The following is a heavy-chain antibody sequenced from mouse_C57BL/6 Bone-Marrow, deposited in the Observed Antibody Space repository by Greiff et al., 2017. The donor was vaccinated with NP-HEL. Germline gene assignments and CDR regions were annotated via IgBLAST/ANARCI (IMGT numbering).Heavy chain of an antibody. Sequence: EVKLMESGPGMVKPSQSLSLTCTVTGYSITSGYDWHWIRHFPGNKLEWMGYISYSGSTNYNPSLKSRISITHDTSKNHFFLKLNSVTTEDTATYYCARGGLLRGGFAYWGQGTLVTVSA. CDR1: GYSITSGYD. CDR3: ARGGLLRGGFAY. D-gene: IGHD1-1*01. V-gene: IGHV3-1*01. J-gene: IGHJ3*01. CDR2: ISYSGST.